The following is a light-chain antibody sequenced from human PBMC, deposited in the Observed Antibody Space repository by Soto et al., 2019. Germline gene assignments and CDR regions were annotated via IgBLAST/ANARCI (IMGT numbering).Light chain of an antibody. Sequence: DIVMTQSPDSLAVSLGERATINCKSSQNVLYSSNNKNQLAWYQQKPGQPPKLLIYWASTRESGVPDRFSGSGSGTDFILTSSSLQAEDVAGYSGQQYYSPPLTFGGGTKVEIK. CDR1: QNVLYSSNNKNQ. CDR2: WAS. V-gene: IGKV4-1*01. CDR3: QQYYSPPLT. J-gene: IGKJ4*01.